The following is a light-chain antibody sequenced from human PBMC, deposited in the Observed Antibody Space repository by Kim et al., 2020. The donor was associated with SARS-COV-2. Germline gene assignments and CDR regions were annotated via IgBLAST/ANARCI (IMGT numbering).Light chain of an antibody. CDR2: RNT. Sequence: QNATLTCPADQNHFGDQAAAWLQQHQGHPPKILSYRNTGRPSGISDRFSASRSGNTASLTITVLQPEDEADYYCAAWDTSLRYWVFGGGTQLTVL. J-gene: IGLJ3*02. CDR1: QNHFGDQA. V-gene: IGLV10-54*01. CDR3: AAWDTSLRYWV.